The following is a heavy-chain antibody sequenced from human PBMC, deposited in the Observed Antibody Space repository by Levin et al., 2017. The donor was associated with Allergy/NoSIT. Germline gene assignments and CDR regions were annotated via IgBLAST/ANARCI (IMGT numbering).Heavy chain of an antibody. CDR2: IGTAGDT. Sequence: GESLKISCAASGFTFSSYDMHWVRQATGKGLEWVSAIGTAGDTYYPGSVKGRFTISRENAKNSLYLQMNSLRAGDTAVYYCARGPFAYSGYDYTLDAFDIWGQGTMVTVSS. D-gene: IGHD5-12*01. V-gene: IGHV3-13*04. CDR3: ARGPFAYSGYDYTLDAFDI. J-gene: IGHJ3*02. CDR1: GFTFSSYD.